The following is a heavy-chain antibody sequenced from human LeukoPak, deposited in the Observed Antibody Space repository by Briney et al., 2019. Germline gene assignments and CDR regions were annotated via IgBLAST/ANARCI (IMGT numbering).Heavy chain of an antibody. J-gene: IGHJ3*02. CDR2: INPNSGGT. Sequence: ASVKVSCKASGYTFTGYYIHWVRQAPGQGLEWMGWINPNSGGTNYAQKFQGRVTMTRDTSTSTAYMELSRLRSDDTAFYYCAREVVLVPAATEAFDAFDIWGQGTMVTVSS. D-gene: IGHD2-2*01. CDR3: AREVVLVPAATEAFDAFDI. V-gene: IGHV1-2*02. CDR1: GYTFTGYY.